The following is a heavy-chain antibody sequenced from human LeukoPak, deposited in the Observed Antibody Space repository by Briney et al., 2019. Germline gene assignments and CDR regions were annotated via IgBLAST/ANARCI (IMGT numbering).Heavy chain of an antibody. CDR2: IYYSGST. CDR3: ARDASNAGGFDY. CDR1: GGSTSSGGYY. D-gene: IGHD2-2*01. Sequence: SETLSLTCTVSGGSTSSGGYYWSWIRQHPGTGLEWIGYIYYSGSTYYNPSLKSRVTISVDTSKNQFSLKLSSVTAADTAVYYCARDASNAGGFDYWGQGTLVTVSS. J-gene: IGHJ4*02. V-gene: IGHV4-31*03.